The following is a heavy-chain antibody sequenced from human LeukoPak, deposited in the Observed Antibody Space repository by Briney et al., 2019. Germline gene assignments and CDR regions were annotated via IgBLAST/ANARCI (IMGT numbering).Heavy chain of an antibody. D-gene: IGHD4-17*01. V-gene: IGHV3-23*01. CDR1: GFTFSSYA. CDR3: ARGPATVTASYYYYGMDV. Sequence: GASLRLSCAASGFTFSSYAMSWVRQAPGKGLEWVSAISGSGGSTYYADSVKGRFTISRENAKNSLYLQMNSLRAGGTAVYYCARGPATVTASYYYYGMDVWGQGTTVTVSS. J-gene: IGHJ6*02. CDR2: ISGSGGST.